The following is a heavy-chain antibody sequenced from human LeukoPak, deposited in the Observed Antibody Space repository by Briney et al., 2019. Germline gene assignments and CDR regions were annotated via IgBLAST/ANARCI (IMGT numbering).Heavy chain of an antibody. Sequence: GGSLRLSCAASGFTFSSYSMNWVRQAPGKGLEWVSSISSSSSYIYYADSVKGRFTISRDNAKNSLYLQMNSLRAEDTAVYYCARTITIFGVVPADYNFDYWGQGTLVTVSS. V-gene: IGHV3-21*01. CDR2: ISSSSSYI. J-gene: IGHJ4*02. CDR1: GFTFSSYS. CDR3: ARTITIFGVVPADYNFDY. D-gene: IGHD3-3*01.